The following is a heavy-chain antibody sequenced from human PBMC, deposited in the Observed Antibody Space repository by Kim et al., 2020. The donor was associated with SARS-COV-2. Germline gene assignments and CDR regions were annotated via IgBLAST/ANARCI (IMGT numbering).Heavy chain of an antibody. J-gene: IGHJ6*02. CDR3: ARDGGPPTGEIDYYYGMGV. CDR2: IYYSGST. CDR1: GGSISSSSYY. V-gene: IGHV4-39*07. D-gene: IGHD7-27*01. Sequence: SETLSLTCTVSGGSISSSSYYWGWIRQPPGKGLEWIGSIYYSGSTYYNPSLKSRVTISVDTSKNQFSLKLSSVTAADTAVYYCARDGGPPTGEIDYYYGMGVWGQGTTVTVSS.